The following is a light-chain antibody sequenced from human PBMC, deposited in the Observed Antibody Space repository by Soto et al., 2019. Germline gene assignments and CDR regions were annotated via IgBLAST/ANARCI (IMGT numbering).Light chain of an antibody. CDR1: QSVSGSF. CDR3: QQYGSSPQT. J-gene: IGKJ2*01. Sequence: EIVLTQSPGTVSLSPGERATLSCRASQSVSGSFLAWYQQKPGQAPRLLIYGASSRATGIPDRFSGSGSGTDFTLTISRLEPEDFAVYYCQQYGSSPQTFGQGTKLEIK. CDR2: GAS. V-gene: IGKV3-20*01.